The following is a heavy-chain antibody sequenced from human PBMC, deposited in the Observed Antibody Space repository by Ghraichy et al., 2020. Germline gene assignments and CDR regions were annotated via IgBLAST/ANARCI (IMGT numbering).Heavy chain of an antibody. Sequence: SQTLSLTCAFSGGSFISSSDAWAWIRQAPSKGLVWLGRTYYRSKWYSESAASVKSRITINSDTSKNQFSLQLNSVTPEDTALYYCARQYIYGFDYWGQGTLVTVSS. J-gene: IGHJ4*02. V-gene: IGHV6-1*01. CDR3: ARQYIYGFDY. D-gene: IGHD3-10*01. CDR1: GGSFISSSDA. CDR2: TYYRSKWYS.